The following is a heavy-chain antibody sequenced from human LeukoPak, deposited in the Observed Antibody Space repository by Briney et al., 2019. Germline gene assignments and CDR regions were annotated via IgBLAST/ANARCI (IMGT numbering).Heavy chain of an antibody. CDR3: ARGGAGLCSGGSCYLDY. D-gene: IGHD2-15*01. V-gene: IGHV4-34*01. CDR2: INHSGST. Sequence: SETLSLTCAVYGGSFSGYYWSWIRQPPGKGLEWIGEINHSGSTNYNPSLKSRVTISVDTSKNQFSLKLSSVTAADTAVYYCARGGAGLCSGGSCYLDYWGQGTLVTVSS. J-gene: IGHJ4*02. CDR1: GGSFSGYY.